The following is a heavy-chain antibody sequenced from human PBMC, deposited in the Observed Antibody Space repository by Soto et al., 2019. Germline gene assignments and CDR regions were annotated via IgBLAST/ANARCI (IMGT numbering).Heavy chain of an antibody. CDR2: ISSSSSYI. D-gene: IGHD3-10*01. CDR1: GFSFSSYS. V-gene: IGHV3-21*01. CDR3: ARDTYYYGSGSYSP. J-gene: IGHJ5*02. Sequence: EVQLVESGGGLVKPGGSLRLSCAASGFSFSSYSMNWVRQAPGKGLEWVSSISSSSSYIYYADSVKGRFTISRDNAKNSLYLQMNSLRAEDTAVYSCARDTYYYGSGSYSPWGQGTLVTVSS.